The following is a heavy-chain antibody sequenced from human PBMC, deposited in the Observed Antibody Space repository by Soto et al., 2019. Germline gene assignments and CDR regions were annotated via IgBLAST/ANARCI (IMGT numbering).Heavy chain of an antibody. Sequence: QLQLQESGPGLVKPSETLSLTCTVSGGPISSSSYYWGWIRQPPGKGLEWIGSIYYSGSTYYNPSLKSRVTISVDTSKNQFSLKLSSVTAADTAVYYCASRGYYGSGSYFDAFDIWGQGTMVTVSS. CDR3: ASRGYYGSGSYFDAFDI. J-gene: IGHJ3*02. D-gene: IGHD3-10*01. CDR1: GGPISSSSYY. CDR2: IYYSGST. V-gene: IGHV4-39*01.